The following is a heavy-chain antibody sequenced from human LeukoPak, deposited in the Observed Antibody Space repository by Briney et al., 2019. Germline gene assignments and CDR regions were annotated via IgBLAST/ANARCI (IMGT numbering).Heavy chain of an antibody. J-gene: IGHJ6*04. D-gene: IGHD2-15*01. CDR1: GGSFSGYY. CDR3: ARVQSGYCTGGSCYGYYYGMDV. CDR2: INDSGST. V-gene: IGHV4-34*01. Sequence: PSETLSLTCAVYGGSFSGYYWSWIRQSPGKGLEWIGEINDSGSTDYNPSLTSRVTISEDTSKNQFSLKLSSVTAADTAAYYCARVQSGYCTGGSCYGYYYGMDVWGKGTTVTVSS.